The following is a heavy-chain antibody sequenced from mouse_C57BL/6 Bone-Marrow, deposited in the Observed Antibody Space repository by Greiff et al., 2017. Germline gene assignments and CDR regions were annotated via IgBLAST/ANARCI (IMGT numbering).Heavy chain of an antibody. Sequence: QVQLQQPGAELVKPGASVKLSCKASGYTFTSYWMHWVKQRPGQGLEWIGMIHPNSGSTNYNEKFKSKATLTVDKASSTAYMQLSSLTSEDTAVYYCARHGSCFDYWGQGTTLTVSS. CDR3: ARHGSCFDY. CDR2: IHPNSGST. CDR1: GYTFTSYW. V-gene: IGHV1-64*01. J-gene: IGHJ2*01.